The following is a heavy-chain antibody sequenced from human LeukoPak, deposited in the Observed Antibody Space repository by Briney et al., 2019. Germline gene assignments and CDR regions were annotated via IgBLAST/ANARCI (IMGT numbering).Heavy chain of an antibody. J-gene: IGHJ4*02. CDR2: LNPKSGDT. CDR1: GYTFTDYY. V-gene: IGHV1-2*02. CDR3: ARPSSTDYV. D-gene: IGHD2-2*01. Sequence: ASVKVSCKASGYTFTDYYYIHWARQAPGQGVEWMGWLNPKSGDTNYAQKFQGRVTVTRDTSISTAYMELSRLRSDDTAVYYCARPSSTDYVWGQGTQVTVSS.